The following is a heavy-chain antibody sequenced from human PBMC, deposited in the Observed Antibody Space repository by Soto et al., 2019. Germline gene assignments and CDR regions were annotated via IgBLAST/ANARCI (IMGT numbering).Heavy chain of an antibody. CDR3: SRDVVVGAKALNY. CDR1: GFTFSRYW. J-gene: IGHJ4*02. Sequence: EVQLVESGGGLVQPGGSLRLSCAASGFTFSRYWMTWVRQAPGKGLEWVANIKEDGSEKHYVDSARGRFTISRDNAKNSLYLQMNSLRVEETAVYFCSRDVVVGAKALNYWGQGTLVTVSS. CDR2: IKEDGSEK. D-gene: IGHD2-15*01. V-gene: IGHV3-7*01.